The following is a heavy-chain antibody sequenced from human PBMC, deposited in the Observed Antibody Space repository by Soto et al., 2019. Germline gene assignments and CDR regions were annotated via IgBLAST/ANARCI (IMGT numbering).Heavy chain of an antibody. J-gene: IGHJ4*02. CDR3: ARDYARGWCQF. CDR2: ISFDGDK. V-gene: IGHV3-30*03. CDR1: GFGFSNSG. Sequence: QVQLVESGGGVVQPGTSLRLSCTASGFGFSNSGMQWVRQTPGKGLEWVALISFDGDKYYVDSVKGRFTISRDNPTNTVYLQMNRLRPEDTAVYFCARDYARGWCQFRGQGTLVTVSS. D-gene: IGHD2-8*02.